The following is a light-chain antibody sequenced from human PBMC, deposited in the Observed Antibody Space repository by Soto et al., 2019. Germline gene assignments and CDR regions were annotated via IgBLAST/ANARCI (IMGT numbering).Light chain of an antibody. CDR2: GNS. CDR3: QSYDSSLRTYV. Sequence: QSVLTQPPSVSGAPGQRVTISCSGGSSNIGAGYDVNWYRQLPGTAPKLLIYGNSDRPSGVPDRFSGSKSGTSASLAITGLQAEDEADYFCQSYDSSLRTYVFGTATKLTVL. J-gene: IGLJ1*01. V-gene: IGLV1-40*01. CDR1: SSNIGAGYD.